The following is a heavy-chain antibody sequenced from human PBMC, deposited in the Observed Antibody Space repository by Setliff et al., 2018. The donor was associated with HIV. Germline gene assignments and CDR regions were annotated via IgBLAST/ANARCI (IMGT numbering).Heavy chain of an antibody. J-gene: IGHJ6*03. CDR1: GFIFRDYE. CDR3: VKGAPDYDTNPFYYYFYMHV. D-gene: IGHD4-17*01. V-gene: IGHV3-48*03. Sequence: PGGSLRLSCAASGFIFRDYEMNWVRQAPGKGLEWVSYIGGSGTTIFYTDSVKGRFTISRDNAKNSLYLQMNSLRVEDTAVYYCVKGAPDYDTNPFYYYFYMHVWGKGTTVTVSS. CDR2: IGGSGTTI.